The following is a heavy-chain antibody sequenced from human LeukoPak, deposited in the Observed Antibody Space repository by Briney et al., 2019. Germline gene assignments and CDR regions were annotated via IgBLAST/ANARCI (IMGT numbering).Heavy chain of an antibody. CDR3: ARVLRFLEWLPPDGMDV. Sequence: SETLSLTCAVYGGSFSGYYWSWIRQPPGKGLEWIGDINHSGSTNYNPSLKSRVTISVDTSKNQFSLKLSSVTAADTAVYYCARVLRFLEWLPPDGMDVWGQGTTVTVSS. CDR2: INHSGST. V-gene: IGHV4-34*01. CDR1: GGSFSGYY. J-gene: IGHJ6*02. D-gene: IGHD3-3*01.